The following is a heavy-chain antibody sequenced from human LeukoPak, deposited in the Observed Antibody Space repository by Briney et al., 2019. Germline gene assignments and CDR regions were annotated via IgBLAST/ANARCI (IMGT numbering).Heavy chain of an antibody. CDR3: ARTTYYYDSFDY. J-gene: IGHJ4*02. Sequence: ASVKVSCKASGYTFTGYYMHWVRRAPGQGLEWMGWINPNSGGTNYAQKFQGRVTMTRDTSISTAYMELSRLRSDDTAVYYCARTTYYYDSFDYWGQGTLVTVSS. CDR1: GYTFTGYY. D-gene: IGHD3-22*01. CDR2: INPNSGGT. V-gene: IGHV1-2*02.